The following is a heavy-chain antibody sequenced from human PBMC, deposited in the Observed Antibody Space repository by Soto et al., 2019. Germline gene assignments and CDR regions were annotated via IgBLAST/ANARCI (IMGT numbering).Heavy chain of an antibody. Sequence: SGGSLRLSCAPSGFTFSSYVVHWVRQAPGKGLEWVAVVHYDGTKKYYADSVRGRFTISRDNSENILYLQMNSLRPDDTAVYFCARETSYDFWSGPQTMDVWGRGTTVTVSS. D-gene: IGHD3-3*01. CDR2: VHYDGTKK. J-gene: IGHJ6*02. CDR1: GFTFSSYV. CDR3: ARETSYDFWSGPQTMDV. V-gene: IGHV3-33*01.